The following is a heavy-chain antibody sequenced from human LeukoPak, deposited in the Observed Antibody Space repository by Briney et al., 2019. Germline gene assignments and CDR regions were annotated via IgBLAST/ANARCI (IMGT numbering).Heavy chain of an antibody. CDR2: ISYEGSIK. J-gene: IGHJ4*02. CDR3: ARVKVDATPKGLDY. Sequence: GGSLRLSCAASRFTFSSYAMHCVRQAPAKGLECVAVISYEGSIKNYADSVKGRFIISRDNPKDTVYLQMNSLRGEDTAVYHCARVKVDATPKGLDYWGQETLVSVTS. V-gene: IGHV3-30-3*01. D-gene: IGHD2-2*01. CDR1: RFTFSSYA.